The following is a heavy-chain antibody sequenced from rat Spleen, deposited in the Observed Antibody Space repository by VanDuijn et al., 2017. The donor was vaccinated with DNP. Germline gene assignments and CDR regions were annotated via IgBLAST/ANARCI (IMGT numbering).Heavy chain of an antibody. D-gene: IGHD5-1*01. J-gene: IGHJ2*01. V-gene: IGHV5S13*01. CDR2: ITYDGGNT. CDR1: GLTFSNFG. CDR3: TRAGLGAIFDY. Sequence: EVQLVESGGGLVQPGRSMKLSCAASGLTFSNFGMAWVRQAPKKGLEWVSYITYDGGNTYYRDSVKGRFTISTDNAKNTLYMKMNSLRSEDTATYYCTRAGLGAIFDYWGQGVMVTVSS.